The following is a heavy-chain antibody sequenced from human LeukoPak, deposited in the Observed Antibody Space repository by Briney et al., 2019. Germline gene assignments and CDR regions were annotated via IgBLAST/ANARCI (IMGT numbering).Heavy chain of an antibody. CDR2: IYTTGTT. D-gene: IGHD1-20*01. CDR1: DTSINTYY. Sequence: SETLSLTCTVSDTSINTYYWSWIRQPAGKGLEWIGHIYTTGTTNYNPSLKSRVTMSIDTSKNQFSLNLRSVTAADTAVYYCTRGTYNWDVAVFDYWGQGTLVTVSS. V-gene: IGHV4-4*07. CDR3: TRGTYNWDVAVFDY. J-gene: IGHJ4*02.